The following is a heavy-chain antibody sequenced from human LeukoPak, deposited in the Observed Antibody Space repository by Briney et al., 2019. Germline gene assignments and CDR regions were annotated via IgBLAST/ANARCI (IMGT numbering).Heavy chain of an antibody. D-gene: IGHD3-10*01. Sequence: GGSLRLSCAASGFSFSSSGMHWVRQAPGKGLEWVAVIWYDGSHKCYADSVKGRFTISRDNSKNTMYLQMNSLRVEDTAVYYCARSLMVRGAINWLDPWGQGTLVIVSS. CDR2: IWYDGSHK. V-gene: IGHV3-33*01. CDR3: ARSLMVRGAINWLDP. J-gene: IGHJ5*02. CDR1: GFSFSSSG.